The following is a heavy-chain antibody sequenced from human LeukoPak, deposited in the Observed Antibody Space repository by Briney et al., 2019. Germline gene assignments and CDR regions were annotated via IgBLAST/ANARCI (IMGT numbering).Heavy chain of an antibody. CDR1: GFIFRSYD. J-gene: IGHJ4*02. D-gene: IGHD4-17*01. Sequence: GGSLRLSCAASGFIFRSYDMHWVRQPTGKGLEWVSGIGTAGEIYYPGSVKGRFTISRDNAKNSLYLQMNSPRVEDTAVYYCAGDKIANGDLDYLDYWGQGTLVTVSS. CDR3: AGDKIANGDLDYLDY. V-gene: IGHV3-13*01. CDR2: IGTAGEI.